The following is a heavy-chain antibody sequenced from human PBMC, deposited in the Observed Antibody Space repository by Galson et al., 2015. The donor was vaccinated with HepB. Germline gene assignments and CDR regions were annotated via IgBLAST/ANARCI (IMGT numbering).Heavy chain of an antibody. CDR1: GFIFSSYS. J-gene: IGHJ3*02. CDR3: VRDKYYGFDI. CDR2: MVWTGNIL. Sequence: SLRLSCAASGFIFSSYSINWVRQAPGKGLEWISYMVWTGNILSYADSVKGRFTISRDNAKKSLDLKMNSLKAQDTTINYCVRDKYYGFDIWGQGTIVTVSS. V-gene: IGHV3-48*01.